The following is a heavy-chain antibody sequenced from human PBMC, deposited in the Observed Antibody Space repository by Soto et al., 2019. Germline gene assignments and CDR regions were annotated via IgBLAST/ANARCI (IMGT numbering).Heavy chain of an antibody. CDR2: IYAVGTT. V-gene: IGHV3-66*01. D-gene: IGHD1-26*01. Sequence: EVQLVESGGNSVQPGGSLRLSCAASGFTVSDNFMSWVRQAPGKGLEWVSVIYAVGTTFHADSVKSRFIMSRDNYKNTLHLQMNSLRVDATAIYYCTRGTWEGFDIWGPGTMVTVS. CDR1: GFTVSDNF. CDR3: TRGTWEGFDI. J-gene: IGHJ3*02.